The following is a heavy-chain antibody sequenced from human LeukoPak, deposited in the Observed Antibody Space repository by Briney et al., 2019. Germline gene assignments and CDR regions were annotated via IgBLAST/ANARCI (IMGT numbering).Heavy chain of an antibody. J-gene: IGHJ3*02. Sequence: SQTLSLTCAVAGGSISSGGYSWSWIRQPPGKGLEWIGYIYHSGSTYYNPSLKSRVTISVDRPKNQFSLKLSSVTAADTAVYYCARAWDSSGYYYDLGAFDIWGQGTMVTVSS. CDR3: ARAWDSSGYYYDLGAFDI. CDR1: GGSISSGGYS. V-gene: IGHV4-30-2*01. CDR2: IYHSGST. D-gene: IGHD3-22*01.